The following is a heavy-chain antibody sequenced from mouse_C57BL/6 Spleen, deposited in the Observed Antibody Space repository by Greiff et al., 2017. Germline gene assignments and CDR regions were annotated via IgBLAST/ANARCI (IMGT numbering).Heavy chain of an antibody. CDR2: IYPGDGDT. V-gene: IGHV1-80*01. Sequence: VQLQQSGAELVKPGASVKISCKASGYAFSSYWMNWVKQRPGKGLEWIGQIYPGDGDTNSNGKFKGKATLTADKSSSTAYMQLSSLTSEDSAVYFCARSWGGGNGPYCDYWGQGTTLTVSS. CDR1: GYAFSSYW. J-gene: IGHJ2*01. D-gene: IGHD3-1*01. CDR3: ARSWGGGNGPYCDY.